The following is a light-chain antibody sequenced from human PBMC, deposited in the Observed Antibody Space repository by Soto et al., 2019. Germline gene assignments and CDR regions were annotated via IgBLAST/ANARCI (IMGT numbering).Light chain of an antibody. CDR1: QSVSSNS. V-gene: IGKV3-20*01. Sequence: EIVLTQSPGTLSLSPGESATLSCRASQSVSSNSLAWYRRNPGQPPSLLIYGTSTRATDIPRRFSGSGSGTHFTLTITRLEPEDFAVYFCQQYGDSPPTFGQGTKVEVK. J-gene: IGKJ1*01. CDR3: QQYGDSPPT. CDR2: GTS.